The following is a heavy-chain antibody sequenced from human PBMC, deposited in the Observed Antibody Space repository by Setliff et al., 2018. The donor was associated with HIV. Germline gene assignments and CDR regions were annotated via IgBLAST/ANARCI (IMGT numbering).Heavy chain of an antibody. Sequence: SETLSLTCNVSGGSITTTNYYWGWIRQPPGKGLEWIGSISYNANTYYNPSLKGRVTIAVDTSKNNFSLRLTSVTAADTAVYYCARMGLPLHRAFDYWGQGTLVTVSS. V-gene: IGHV4-39*01. CDR2: ISYNANT. D-gene: IGHD1-26*01. J-gene: IGHJ4*01. CDR1: GGSITTTNYY. CDR3: ARMGLPLHRAFDY.